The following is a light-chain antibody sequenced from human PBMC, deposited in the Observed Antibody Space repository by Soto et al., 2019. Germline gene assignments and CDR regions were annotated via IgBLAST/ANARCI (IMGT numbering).Light chain of an antibody. J-gene: IGKJ5*01. CDR2: LGS. V-gene: IGKV2-28*01. CDR1: QSLLHSNGYNY. Sequence: DIVMTQSPLSLPVTPGEPASISCRSSQSLLHSNGYNYLDWYLQKPGQSPQLLIYLGSNRASGVPDRFSGSGLGTDSTLKISRVEAEDVGVYYCMQALQTAITFGQGTRLEIK. CDR3: MQALQTAIT.